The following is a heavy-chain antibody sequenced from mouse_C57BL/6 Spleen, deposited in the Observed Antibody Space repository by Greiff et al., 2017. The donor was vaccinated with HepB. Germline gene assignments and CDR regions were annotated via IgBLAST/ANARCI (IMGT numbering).Heavy chain of an antibody. CDR2: INPSNGGT. CDR3: ARRYYGSSYDYYAMDY. CDR1: GYTFTSYW. D-gene: IGHD1-1*01. V-gene: IGHV1-53*01. J-gene: IGHJ4*01. Sequence: QVQLQQPGTELVKPGASVKLSCKASGYTFTSYWMHWVKQRPGQGLEWIGNINPSNGGTNYNEKFKSKATLTVDKSSSTAYMQLSSLTSEDSAVYYCARRYYGSSYDYYAMDYWGQGTSVTVSS.